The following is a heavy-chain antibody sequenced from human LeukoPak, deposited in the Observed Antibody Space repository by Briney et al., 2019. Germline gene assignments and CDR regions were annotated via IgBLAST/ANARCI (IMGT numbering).Heavy chain of an antibody. CDR3: ARRVVIARHYYYYMDV. J-gene: IGHJ6*03. Sequence: SETLSLTCAVYGGSFSGYYWSWIRQPPGKGLEWIGEINHSGSTNYNPSLKSRVTISVDTSKNQLSLKLSSVTAADTAVYYCARRVVIARHYYYYMDVWGKGTTVTVSS. D-gene: IGHD2-21*01. CDR1: GGSFSGYY. CDR2: INHSGST. V-gene: IGHV4-34*01.